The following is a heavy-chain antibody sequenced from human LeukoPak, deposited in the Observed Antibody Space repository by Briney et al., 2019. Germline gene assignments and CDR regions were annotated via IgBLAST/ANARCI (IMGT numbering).Heavy chain of an antibody. CDR3: ARELSRGSHTYYDFWSGYPY. Sequence: GGSLRLSCAASGFTFSSYSMNWVRQAPGKGLEWVAVISYDGSNKYYADSVKGRFTISRDNSKNTLYLQMNSLRAEDTAVYYCARELSRGSHTYYDFWSGYPYWGQGTLVTVSS. V-gene: IGHV3-30*03. CDR2: ISYDGSNK. D-gene: IGHD3-3*01. J-gene: IGHJ4*02. CDR1: GFTFSSYS.